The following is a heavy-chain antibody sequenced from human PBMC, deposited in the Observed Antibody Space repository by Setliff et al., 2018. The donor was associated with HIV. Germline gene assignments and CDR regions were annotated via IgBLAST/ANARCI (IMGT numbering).Heavy chain of an antibody. CDR3: TRDTGYILSGYRPHWYFDL. CDR2: IHTLGGT. D-gene: IGHD3-9*01. CDR1: NNSIRSSY. V-gene: IGHV4-4*07. Sequence: KTSETLSLTCTVSNNSIRSSYWSWIRQPVGKGLEWIGRIHTLGGTKYNSSLESRVTISSDTSKNLFSLKLTTVTAADAAFYYCTRDTGYILSGYRPHWYFDLWGRGTLVTVSS. J-gene: IGHJ2*01.